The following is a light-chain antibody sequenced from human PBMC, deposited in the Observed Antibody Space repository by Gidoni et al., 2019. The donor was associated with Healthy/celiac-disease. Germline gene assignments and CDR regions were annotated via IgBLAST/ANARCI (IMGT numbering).Light chain of an antibody. V-gene: IGKV1-9*01. CDR2: AAS. CDR1: QGISSY. CDR3: QQLNSYST. Sequence: DIQLTQSPSFLSASVGDRVTITCRASQGISSYLAWYQQKPGKAPKLLIYAASTLQSGVPSRFSGSGSGTEFTLTISSLQPEDFATYYCQQLNSYSTFGGXTKVEIK. J-gene: IGKJ4*01.